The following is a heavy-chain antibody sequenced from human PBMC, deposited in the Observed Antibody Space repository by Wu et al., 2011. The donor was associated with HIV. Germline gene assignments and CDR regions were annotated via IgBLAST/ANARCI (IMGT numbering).Heavy chain of an antibody. D-gene: IGHD5-18*01. Sequence: QAQLEQSGAEVKKPGASVKVSCKASGYRFASYGINWVRQAPGQGLEWMGWISGYNGNTNYAEKFQGRLTMTTDTITTTAFMELRSLRSNDTAVYFCARGVDTAMVGAFDIWGQGTMVIVSS. V-gene: IGHV1-18*01. J-gene: IGHJ3*02. CDR2: ISGYNGNT. CDR1: GYRFASYG. CDR3: ARGVDTAMVGAFDI.